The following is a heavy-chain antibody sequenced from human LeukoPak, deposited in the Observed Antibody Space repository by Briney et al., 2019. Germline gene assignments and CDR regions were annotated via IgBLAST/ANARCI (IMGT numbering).Heavy chain of an antibody. V-gene: IGHV3-11*04. D-gene: IGHD3-10*02. CDR1: GFTVSNNY. CDR2: ISSSGSTI. Sequence: GGSLRLSCAASGFTVSNNYMSWVRQAPPKGLEWVSYISSSGSTIYYADSVKGRFTISRDNAKNSLYLQMNSLRAEDTAVYYCAQLGITMIGGVWGKGTTVTISS. CDR3: AQLGITMIGGV. J-gene: IGHJ6*04.